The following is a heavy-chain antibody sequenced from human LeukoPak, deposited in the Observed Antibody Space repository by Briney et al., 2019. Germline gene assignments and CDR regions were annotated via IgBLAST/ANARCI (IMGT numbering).Heavy chain of an antibody. CDR2: IKQDGSEK. CDR3: ARPLFNRYYFDY. V-gene: IGHV3-7*05. J-gene: IGHJ4*02. Sequence: GGSLTLSCAASGFTFSSYWMSWVRQAPGKGLEWVANIKQDGSEKYYVDSVKGRFTISRDNAKNSLYLQMNSLRAEDTAVCYCARPLFNRYYFDYWGQGTLVTVSS. CDR1: GFTFSSYW.